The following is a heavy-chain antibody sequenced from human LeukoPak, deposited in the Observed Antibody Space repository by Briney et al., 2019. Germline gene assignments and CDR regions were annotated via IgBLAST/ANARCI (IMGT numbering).Heavy chain of an antibody. J-gene: IGHJ3*02. V-gene: IGHV1-69*13. Sequence: ASVKVSCKASGGTFSSYAISWVRQAPGQGLEWMGGSIPIFGTANYAQEFQGRVTITADESTSTAYMELSSLRSEDTAVYYCARGSLPLYGSGSYSLGDAFDIWGQGTMVTVSS. CDR2: SIPIFGTA. CDR3: ARGSLPLYGSGSYSLGDAFDI. CDR1: GGTFSSYA. D-gene: IGHD3-10*01.